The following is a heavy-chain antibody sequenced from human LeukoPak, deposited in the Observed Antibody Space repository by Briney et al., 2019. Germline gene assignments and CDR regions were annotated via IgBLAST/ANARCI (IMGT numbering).Heavy chain of an antibody. D-gene: IGHD6-6*01. J-gene: IGHJ6*02. CDR1: GFIFSSYA. CDR2: ISGSGSST. V-gene: IGHV3-23*01. CDR3: AKGLIAARPRPLYYYYYYGMDV. Sequence: GGSLRLSCAASGFIFSSYAMSWVRQAPGKGLEWVSAISGSGSSTYYADSVKGRFTISRDNSKNTLYLQVNSLRAEDTAVYYCAKGLIAARPRPLYYYYYYGMDVWGQGTTVTVSS.